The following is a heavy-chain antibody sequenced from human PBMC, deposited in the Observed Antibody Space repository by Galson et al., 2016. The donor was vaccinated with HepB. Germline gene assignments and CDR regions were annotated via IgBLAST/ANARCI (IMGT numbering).Heavy chain of an antibody. Sequence: TLSLTCTVSGGSISSATSYWTRIRQYPGKGLEWIGYIFYSGSTYYNPSLKSRITISVDTSKNHFSLKLTSVTAADTAVYYCARTSVVPAATYDRWGQGILVTVSS. CDR1: GGSISSATSY. V-gene: IGHV4-31*03. CDR2: IFYSGST. D-gene: IGHD2-2*01. J-gene: IGHJ5*02. CDR3: ARTSVVPAATYDR.